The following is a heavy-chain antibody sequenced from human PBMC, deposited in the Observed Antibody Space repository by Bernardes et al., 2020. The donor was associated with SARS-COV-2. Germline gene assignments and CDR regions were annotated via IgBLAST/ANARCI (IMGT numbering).Heavy chain of an antibody. CDR2: ISGGAGTS. D-gene: IGHD4-17*01. CDR1: GFTFVNYA. J-gene: IGHJ4*02. Sequence: GGSLRLSCAASGFTFVNYAMSWVRQAPGKGLEWFSGISGGAGTSYYPDSVRGRSTRTRDNSKNTLNLHMNSLRAEDTAIYYCVKGLLLHGHYGGDYFDYWGKGILVTVSS. CDR3: VKGLLLHGHYGGDYFDY. V-gene: IGHV3-23*01.